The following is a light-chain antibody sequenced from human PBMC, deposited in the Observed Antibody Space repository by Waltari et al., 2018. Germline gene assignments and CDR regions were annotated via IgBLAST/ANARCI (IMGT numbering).Light chain of an antibody. J-gene: IGKJ3*01. Sequence: DIVMTQSPDSLAVSLGGRASITCKSSQSVLERSNSKNSLAWYQQKPGQRPKLLIYWASTRKSGVPDRFSGSGSGTDFTLIINSLQAEDVAVYFCQQYSTSPPTFGPGTRVDL. CDR3: QQYSTSPPT. CDR1: QSVLERSNSKNS. CDR2: WAS. V-gene: IGKV4-1*01.